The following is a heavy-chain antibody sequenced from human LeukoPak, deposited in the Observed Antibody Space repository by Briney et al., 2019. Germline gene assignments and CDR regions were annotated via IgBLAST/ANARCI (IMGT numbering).Heavy chain of an antibody. CDR2: IKQDGSEK. V-gene: IGHV3-7*01. CDR3: ARDSLD. Sequence: GGSLRLSCAASGFTFSNYWMSWVRQAPGKGLEWVANIKQDGSEKYYVDSVKGRFTVSRDNAKNSLFLQMSSLRAEDTAVYYCARDSLDWGQGTLVTVSS. CDR1: GFTFSNYW. J-gene: IGHJ4*02.